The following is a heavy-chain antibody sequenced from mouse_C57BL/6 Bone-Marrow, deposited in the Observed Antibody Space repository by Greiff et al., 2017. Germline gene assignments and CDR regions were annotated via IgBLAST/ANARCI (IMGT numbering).Heavy chain of an antibody. D-gene: IGHD1-1*01. CDR2: INPNNGGT. CDR3: ARLYYYGSSRDY. Sequence: VQLQQSGPELVKPGASVKMSCKASGYTFTDYNMHWVKQSHGKSLEWIGYINPNNGGTSYNQKFKGKATLTVNKSSSTAYMELRSLTSEDSAVYYCARLYYYGSSRDYWGQGTTLTVSS. J-gene: IGHJ2*01. CDR1: GYTFTDYN. V-gene: IGHV1-22*01.